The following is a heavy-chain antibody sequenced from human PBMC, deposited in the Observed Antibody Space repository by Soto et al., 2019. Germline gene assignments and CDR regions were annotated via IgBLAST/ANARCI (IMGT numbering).Heavy chain of an antibody. Sequence: GGSLRLSCAASGFTFRSYAMHWVRQAPGKGLEYVSTINRNGGSTYYANSVKGRFTISRDNSKNTLYLQMGSLRAEDMAVYYCARGGSDYYFGPWGPGTLVTVSS. J-gene: IGHJ4*02. CDR1: GFTFRSYA. CDR2: INRNGGST. CDR3: ARGGSDYYFGP. D-gene: IGHD2-21*02. V-gene: IGHV3-64*01.